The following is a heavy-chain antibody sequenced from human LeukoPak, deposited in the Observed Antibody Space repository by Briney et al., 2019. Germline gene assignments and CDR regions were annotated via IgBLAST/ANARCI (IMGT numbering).Heavy chain of an antibody. D-gene: IGHD1-26*01. CDR1: GFXVSSNY. J-gene: IGHJ6*02. CDR3: ARGGSRPLYYYYYGMDV. V-gene: IGHV3-53*01. CDR2: IYSGGST. Sequence: GGSLRLSCAASGFXVSSNYISWVRQAPGKGLEWVSVIYSGGSTYYADSVKGRFTISRDNSKNTLYLQMNSLRAEDTAVYYCARGGSRPLYYYYYGMDVWGQGTTVTVSS.